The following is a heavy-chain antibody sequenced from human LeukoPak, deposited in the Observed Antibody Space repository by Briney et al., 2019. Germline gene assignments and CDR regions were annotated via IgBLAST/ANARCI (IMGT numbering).Heavy chain of an antibody. CDR3: ARGPMVVTHFDY. CDR2: IYISGST. Sequence: PSETLSLTCTVSGGSMSSGSYYWSWIRQPAGKGLEWIGRIYISGSTNYNPSLKSRVTISVDTSKNQFSLKLSSVTAADPAVYYRARGPMVVTHFDYWGQGTLVTVSS. CDR1: GGSMSSGSYY. J-gene: IGHJ4*02. D-gene: IGHD4-23*01. V-gene: IGHV4-61*02.